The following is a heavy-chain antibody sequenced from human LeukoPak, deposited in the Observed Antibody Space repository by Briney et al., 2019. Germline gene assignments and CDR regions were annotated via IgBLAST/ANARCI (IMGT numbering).Heavy chain of an antibody. Sequence: PGRSLRLSCAASGFTFSSSGMHWVRQAPGKGLGWVAFIRYDGSNKYYAESVKGRFTISRDNSKNTLYLQMNSLRDEHTAVYYCAKDNPMALAGTVDYGGQGTLVSV. CDR1: GFTFSSSG. CDR2: IRYDGSNK. V-gene: IGHV3-30*02. D-gene: IGHD6-19*01. CDR3: AKDNPMALAGTVDY. J-gene: IGHJ4*02.